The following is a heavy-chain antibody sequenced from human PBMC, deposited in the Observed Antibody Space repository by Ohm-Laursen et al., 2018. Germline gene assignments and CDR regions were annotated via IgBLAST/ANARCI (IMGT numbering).Heavy chain of an antibody. D-gene: IGHD1-26*01. Sequence: GTLSLTCTVSGDSISSYYWSWIRQPPGKGLEWIGYIYYSGSTNYNPSLKSRVTLSLDTSKNQFSLRLRSVTAADTAVYYCARLRWDLRSKAFDLWGQGTMVTVSS. CDR2: IYYSGST. CDR1: GDSISSYY. V-gene: IGHV4-59*12. CDR3: ARLRWDLRSKAFDL. J-gene: IGHJ3*01.